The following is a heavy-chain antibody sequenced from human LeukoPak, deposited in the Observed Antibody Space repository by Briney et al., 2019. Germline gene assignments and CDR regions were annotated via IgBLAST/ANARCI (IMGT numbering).Heavy chain of an antibody. J-gene: IGHJ4*02. Sequence: TGGSLRLSCAASGFTFNNYAMTWVRQAPGKGLEWVSTIIGSGGSTDYADSVKGRFTISRDNSKDTLFLQMDSLRVEDTAVYYCARGRPHGNDYWGQGTLVTVSS. CDR1: GFTFNNYA. V-gene: IGHV3-23*01. CDR2: IIGSGGST. CDR3: ARGRPHGNDY. D-gene: IGHD4-23*01.